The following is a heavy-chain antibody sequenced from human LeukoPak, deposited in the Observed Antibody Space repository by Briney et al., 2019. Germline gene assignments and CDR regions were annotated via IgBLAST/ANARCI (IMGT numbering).Heavy chain of an antibody. D-gene: IGHD4-17*01. CDR1: GGSFSGYY. CDR2: INHSGST. J-gene: IGHJ6*02. CDR3: ARDGHVTTVTSIYGMDV. Sequence: PSETLSLTCAVYGGSFSGYYWSWIRQPPGKGLEWIGEINHSGSTNYNPSLKSRVTISVDKSKNQFSLKLSSVTAADTAVYYCARDGHVTTVTSIYGMDVWGQGTTVTVSS. V-gene: IGHV4-34*01.